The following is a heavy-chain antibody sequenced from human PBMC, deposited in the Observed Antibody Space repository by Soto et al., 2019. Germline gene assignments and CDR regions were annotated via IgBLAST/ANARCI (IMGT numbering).Heavy chain of an antibody. CDR3: ARVGDYCSGGSCHPPWFDP. Sequence: SETLSLTCTVSGGSISNGGYYWSWIRQHLGKGVEWIGYIYYSGSTYYNPSLKSRVTISVDTSKNQFSLKLSSVTAADTAVYYCARVGDYCSGGSCHPPWFDPWGQGTLVTVSS. J-gene: IGHJ5*02. CDR1: GGSISNGGYY. D-gene: IGHD2-15*01. V-gene: IGHV4-31*03. CDR2: IYYSGST.